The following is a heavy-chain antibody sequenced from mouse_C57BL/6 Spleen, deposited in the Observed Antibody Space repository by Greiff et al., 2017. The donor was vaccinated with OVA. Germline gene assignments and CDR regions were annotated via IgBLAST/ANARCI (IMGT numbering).Heavy chain of an antibody. CDR1: GYTFTDYE. CDR3: TREGYGNYGGAMDY. Sequence: VQLQQSGAELVRPGASVTLSCKASGYTFTDYEMHWVKQTPVHGLEWIGAIDPETGGTAYNQKFKGKAILTADKSSSTAYMELRSLTSEDSAVYYCTREGYGNYGGAMDYWGQGTSVTVSS. J-gene: IGHJ4*01. D-gene: IGHD2-10*02. V-gene: IGHV1-15*01. CDR2: IDPETGGT.